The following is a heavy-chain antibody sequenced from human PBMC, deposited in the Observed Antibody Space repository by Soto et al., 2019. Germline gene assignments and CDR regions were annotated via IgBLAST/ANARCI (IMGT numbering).Heavy chain of an antibody. J-gene: IGHJ4*02. CDR2: IYYSGST. D-gene: IGHD2-15*01. Sequence: SETLSLTCTVSGGSISSSSYYWGWIRQPPGKGLEWIGSIYYSGSTYYNPSPKSRVTISVDTSKNQFSLKLSSVTAADTAVYYCARRVVVVAAVDYWGQGTLVTVSS. V-gene: IGHV4-39*01. CDR3: ARRVVVVAAVDY. CDR1: GGSISSSSYY.